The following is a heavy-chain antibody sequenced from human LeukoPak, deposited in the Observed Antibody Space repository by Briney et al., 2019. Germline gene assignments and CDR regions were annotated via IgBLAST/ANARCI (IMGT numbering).Heavy chain of an antibody. CDR3: ATLTVTTF. J-gene: IGHJ4*02. CDR1: GFTFSSYA. CDR2: ISSNGGST. Sequence: PGGSLRLSCAASGFTFSSYAMHWVRQAPGKGLEYVSAISSNGGSTYYANSVRGRFTISRDNSKNTLYLQMGSLRAEDMAVYYCATLTVTTFWGQGTLVTVSS. D-gene: IGHD4-17*01. V-gene: IGHV3-64*01.